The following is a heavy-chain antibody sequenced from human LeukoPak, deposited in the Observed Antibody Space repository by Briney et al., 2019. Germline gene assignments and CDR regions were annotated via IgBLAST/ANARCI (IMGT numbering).Heavy chain of an antibody. CDR2: IYTSGST. J-gene: IGHJ4*02. CDR1: GGSISSGSYY. Sequence: PSQTLSLTCTVSGGSISSGSYYWSWIRQPAGKGLEWIGRIYTSGSTYYNPSLKSRVTISVDTSKNQFSLKLSSVTAADTAVYYCARPWGGPDYFDYWGQGTLVTVSS. CDR3: ARPWGGPDYFDY. D-gene: IGHD3-16*01. V-gene: IGHV4-61*02.